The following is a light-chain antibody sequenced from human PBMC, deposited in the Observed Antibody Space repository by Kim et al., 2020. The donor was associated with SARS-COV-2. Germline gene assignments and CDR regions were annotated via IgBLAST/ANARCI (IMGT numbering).Light chain of an antibody. J-gene: IGLJ1*01. Sequence: GQSTTLSYTGTRSYAGAYNDDCWYQQHPGKAHKLMIYDVSIRPSGVSNRFSGSKSGNTAALTIYGLQAEDEADYYCSSYRSSNTYVFGTGTKVTVL. CDR2: DVS. CDR3: SSYRSSNTYV. V-gene: IGLV2-14*03. CDR1: RSYAGAYND.